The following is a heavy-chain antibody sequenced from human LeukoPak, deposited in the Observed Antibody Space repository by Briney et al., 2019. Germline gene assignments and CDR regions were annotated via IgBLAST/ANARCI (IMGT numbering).Heavy chain of an antibody. V-gene: IGHV3-23*01. Sequence: GGSLRLSCAASGFTFSSYAMSWVRQAPGKGLEWVSAFSGSGGSTYYADSVKGRFTISRDNSKNTLYLQMNSLRAEDTAVYYCAKDSRWFGESPFDYWGQGTLVTVSS. J-gene: IGHJ4*02. CDR3: AKDSRWFGESPFDY. CDR2: FSGSGGST. CDR1: GFTFSSYA. D-gene: IGHD3-10*01.